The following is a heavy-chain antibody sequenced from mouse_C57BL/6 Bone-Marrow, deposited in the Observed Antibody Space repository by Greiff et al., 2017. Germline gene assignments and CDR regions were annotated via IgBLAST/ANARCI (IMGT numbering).Heavy chain of an antibody. J-gene: IGHJ2*01. CDR3: AATDFGY. CDR2: IYPRSGNT. CDR1: GYTFTSYG. Sequence: QVQLQQSGAELARPGASVKLSCKASGYTFTSYGISWVKQRPGQGLEWIGEIYPRSGNTYYNEKFKGKATLTADKSSSTAYMELRSLTSEDSAVYFRAATDFGYWGQGTTLTVSS. D-gene: IGHD1-1*01. V-gene: IGHV1-81*01.